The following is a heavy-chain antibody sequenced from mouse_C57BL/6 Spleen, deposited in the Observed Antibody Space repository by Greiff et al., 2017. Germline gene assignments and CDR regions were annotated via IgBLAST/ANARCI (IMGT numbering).Heavy chain of an antibody. CDR2: IYPGDGDT. J-gene: IGHJ4*01. D-gene: IGHD4-1*01. V-gene: IGHV1-82*01. Sequence: VQLQQSGPELVKPGASVKISCKASGYAFSSSWMNWVKQRPGKGLEWIGRIYPGDGDTNYNGKFKGKATLTADKSSSTAYMQLSSLTSEDSAVYFCARYEDWDDAMDYWGQGTSVTVYS. CDR3: ARYEDWDDAMDY. CDR1: GYAFSSSW.